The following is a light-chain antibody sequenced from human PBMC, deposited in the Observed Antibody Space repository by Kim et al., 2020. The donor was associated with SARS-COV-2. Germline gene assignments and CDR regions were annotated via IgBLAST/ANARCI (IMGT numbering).Light chain of an antibody. CDR3: CSYAGTSTPVV. Sequence: QSVLTQPASVSGSPGQSITISCTGTSSDVGSYNLVSWYQQHPGKAPKLMIYEVSKRPSGVSNRFSGSKSGNTASLTISGLQAEDEGDYYCCSYAGTSTPVVFGGGTKLTVL. CDR1: SSDVGSYNL. V-gene: IGLV2-23*02. CDR2: EVS. J-gene: IGLJ2*01.